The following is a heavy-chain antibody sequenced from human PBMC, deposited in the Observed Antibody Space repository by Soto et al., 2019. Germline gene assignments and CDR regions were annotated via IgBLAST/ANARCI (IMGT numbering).Heavy chain of an antibody. J-gene: IGHJ4*02. V-gene: IGHV5-10-1*01. Sequence: PGESLKISCKGSGYSFAGYWITWVRQKPGKGLEWMGRIDPSGSQTYYSPSFRGHVTISVTKSITTVFLQWSSLRAEDTAVYYCAKLAAAGNFDYWGQGTLVTVSS. D-gene: IGHD6-13*01. CDR3: AKLAAAGNFDY. CDR1: GYSFAGYW. CDR2: IDPSGSQT.